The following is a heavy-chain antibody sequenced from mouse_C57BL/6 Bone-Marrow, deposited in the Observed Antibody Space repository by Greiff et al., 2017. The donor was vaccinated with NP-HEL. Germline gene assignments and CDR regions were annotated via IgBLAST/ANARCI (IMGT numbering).Heavy chain of an antibody. J-gene: IGHJ2*01. CDR1: EYEFPSHD. Sequence: DVMLVESGGGLVQPGESLKLSCESNEYEFPSHDMSWVRKTPEKRLELVAAINSDGGSTYYPDTMERRFIISRDNTKKTLYLQMSSLRSEDTALYYCARQLGRGWWDFDYWGQGTTLTVSS. D-gene: IGHD4-1*01. CDR3: ARQLGRGWWDFDY. CDR2: INSDGGST. V-gene: IGHV5-2*01.